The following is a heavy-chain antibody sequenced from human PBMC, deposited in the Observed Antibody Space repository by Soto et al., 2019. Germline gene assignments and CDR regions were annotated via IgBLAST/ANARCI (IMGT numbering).Heavy chain of an antibody. V-gene: IGHV4-34*01. Sequence: SETLSLTCSVYGGSFSGYYWSWIRQSPGKGLEWIGTIYHSGNTYYNPSLQSRVTISVDTSKNQFSLKLTSVTAADTAVYYWARLFVTSGWTGGNLFAPCGQGTMVTVSS. CDR2: IYHSGNT. CDR3: ARLFVTSGWTGGNLFAP. J-gene: IGHJ5*02. CDR1: GGSFSGYY. D-gene: IGHD6-19*01.